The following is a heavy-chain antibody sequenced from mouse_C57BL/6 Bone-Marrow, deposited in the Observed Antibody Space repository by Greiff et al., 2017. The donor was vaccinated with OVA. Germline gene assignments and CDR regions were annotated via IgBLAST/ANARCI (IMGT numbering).Heavy chain of an antibody. V-gene: IGHV1-15*01. CDR2: IDPETGGT. CDR1: GYTFTDYE. CDR3: TRDEIYDGYCVTYREFDV. D-gene: IGHD2-3*01. J-gene: IGHJ1*03. Sequence: QVQLQQSGAELVRPGASVTLSCKASGYTFTDYEMHWVKQTPVHGLEWIGAIDPETGGTAYNQKFKGKAILTADKSSSTAYMELRSLTSEDSAVYYCTRDEIYDGYCVTYREFDVWGTGTTVTVSS.